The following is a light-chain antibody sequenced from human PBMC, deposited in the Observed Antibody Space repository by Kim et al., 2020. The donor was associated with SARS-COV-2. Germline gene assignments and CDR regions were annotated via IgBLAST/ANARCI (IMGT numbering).Light chain of an antibody. Sequence: GDRVTITCRASQSISSWLAWYQQKPGKAPKLLIYDASSLESGVPSRFSGSGSGTEFTLTISSLQPDDFATYYCQQYNSYWTFGQGTKGE. J-gene: IGKJ1*01. V-gene: IGKV1-5*01. CDR2: DAS. CDR1: QSISSW. CDR3: QQYNSYWT.